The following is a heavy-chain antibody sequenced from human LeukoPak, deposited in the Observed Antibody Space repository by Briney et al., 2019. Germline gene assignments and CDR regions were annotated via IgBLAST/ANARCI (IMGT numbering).Heavy chain of an antibody. D-gene: IGHD4-17*01. J-gene: IGHJ4*02. V-gene: IGHV3-23*01. CDR2: ISGIGGNT. CDR1: GFTFSSYA. CDR3: AKEITVTNAMDY. Sequence: GGSLRLSCAASGFTFSSYAMSWVRQAPGKGLEWVSAISGIGGNTYYADSVQGRFTISRDNSKNTLYLQMNSLRAEDTAVYYCAKEITVTNAMDYWGQGTLVSVSS.